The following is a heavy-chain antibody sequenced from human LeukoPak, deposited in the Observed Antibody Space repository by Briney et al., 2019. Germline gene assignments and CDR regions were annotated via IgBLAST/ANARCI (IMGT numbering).Heavy chain of an antibody. CDR1: GGSISSGSYY. V-gene: IGHV4-61*02. D-gene: IGHD3-22*01. J-gene: IGHJ3*02. CDR2: IYTSGST. CDR3: ARDPPNYYDSSGYSDDAFDI. Sequence: SQTLSLTCTVSGGSISSGSYYWSWIRQPAGKGLEWIGRIYTSGSTNYNPSLKSRVTISVDTSKNQFSLKLSSVTAADTAVYYCARDPPNYYDSSGYSDDAFDIWGQGTMVTVSS.